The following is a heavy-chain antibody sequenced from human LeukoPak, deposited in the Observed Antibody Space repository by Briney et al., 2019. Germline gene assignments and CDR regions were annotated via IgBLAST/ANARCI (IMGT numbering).Heavy chain of an antibody. CDR3: ARDLGGRYRHYYGMDV. CDR1: GFTFSSYA. CDR2: ILPGGGDT. J-gene: IGHJ6*02. D-gene: IGHD1-26*01. V-gene: IGHV3-23*01. Sequence: PGGSLRLSCAASGFTFSSYAMTWVRQAPGKGLEWVSTILPGGGDTYYADSVKGRFTISRDTSKNTLYLQMNSLRAEDTAVYYCARDLGGRYRHYYGMDVWGQGTTVTVSS.